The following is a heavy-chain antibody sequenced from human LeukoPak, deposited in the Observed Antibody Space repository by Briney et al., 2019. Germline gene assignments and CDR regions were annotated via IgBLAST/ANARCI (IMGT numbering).Heavy chain of an antibody. J-gene: IGHJ4*02. V-gene: IGHV1-69*13. Sequence: PGASVKVSCKASGGTFSSYAISWVRQAPGQGLEWMGGIIPIFGTANYAQKFQGRVTITADESTSTAYMELSSLRSEDTAVYYCARGHYSGTYGRFDYWGQGTLVTVSS. CDR1: GGTFSSYA. CDR3: ARGHYSGTYGRFDY. D-gene: IGHD1-26*01. CDR2: IIPIFGTA.